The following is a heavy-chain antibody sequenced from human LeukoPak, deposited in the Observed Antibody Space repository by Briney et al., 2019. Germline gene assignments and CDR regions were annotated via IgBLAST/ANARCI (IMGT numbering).Heavy chain of an antibody. J-gene: IGHJ4*02. D-gene: IGHD3-22*01. CDR2: IDHSGST. Sequence: SETLSLTCTVSGGSISSSSYYWGWIRQPPGKGLEWIGEIDHSGSTNYNPSLKSRVIISVDTSKNQFSLNLRSVTAADTAVYYCARGQRLRSPRTYSSGYYYAGHYFDYWGQGTLVTVSS. CDR3: ARGQRLRSPRTYSSGYYYAGHYFDY. CDR1: GGSISSSSYY. V-gene: IGHV4-39*07.